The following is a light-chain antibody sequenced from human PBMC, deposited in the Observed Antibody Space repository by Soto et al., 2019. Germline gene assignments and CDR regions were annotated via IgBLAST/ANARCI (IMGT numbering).Light chain of an antibody. CDR2: GAS. CDR3: QQYNSWPPWT. J-gene: IGKJ1*01. Sequence: EIVMTQSPATLSVSPGERATLSCRASQSVSSNLVWYQQKPGQAPRLLIYGASTRATGIPARFSGSGSGTEVTLTISSLQSEDFSVYYCQQYNSWPPWTFGQGTKVEIK. CDR1: QSVSSN. V-gene: IGKV3-15*01.